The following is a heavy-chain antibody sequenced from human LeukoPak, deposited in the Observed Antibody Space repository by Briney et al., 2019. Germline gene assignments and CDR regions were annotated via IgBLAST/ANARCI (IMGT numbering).Heavy chain of an antibody. CDR1: GFTFSSDS. V-gene: IGHV3-21*01. CDR2: ISSSSSYI. D-gene: IGHD5-18*01. Sequence: GGSLRLSCAASGFTFSSDSMNWVRQAPGKGLEWVSSISSSSSYIYYADSVKGRFTISRDNAKNSLYLQMNSLRAEDTAVYYCARDDRDWGYSYGYEVSAWFDPWGQGTLVTVSS. CDR3: ARDDRDWGYSYGYEVSAWFDP. J-gene: IGHJ5*02.